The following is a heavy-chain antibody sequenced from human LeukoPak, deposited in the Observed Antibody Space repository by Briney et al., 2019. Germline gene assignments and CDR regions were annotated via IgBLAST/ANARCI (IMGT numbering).Heavy chain of an antibody. J-gene: IGHJ5*02. CDR3: ARDNSVRDEAWWFNP. D-gene: IGHD5-24*01. Sequence: ASVQVSCKASGDTFISYGINWVRQAPGQGLEWMGWVSPYNGNANYAQKFQGRVTLTRDMSTSTDYLELSSLRSEDTAVYYCARDNSVRDEAWWFNPWGQGTLVTVSS. CDR1: GDTFISYG. V-gene: IGHV1-18*01. CDR2: VSPYNGNA.